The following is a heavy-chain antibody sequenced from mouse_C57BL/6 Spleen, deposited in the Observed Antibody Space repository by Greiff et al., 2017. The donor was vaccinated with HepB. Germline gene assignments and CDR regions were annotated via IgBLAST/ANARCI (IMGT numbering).Heavy chain of an antibody. CDR1: GYTFTDYE. V-gene: IGHV1-15*01. Sequence: QVQLQQSGAELVRPGASVTLSCKASGYTFTDYEMHWVKQTPVHGLEWIGAIDPETGGTAYNQKFKGKAILTADKSSSTAYMELRSLTSEDSAVYYCTEAYYYGSSYDWFAYWGQGTLVTVSA. J-gene: IGHJ3*01. D-gene: IGHD1-1*01. CDR2: IDPETGGT. CDR3: TEAYYYGSSYDWFAY.